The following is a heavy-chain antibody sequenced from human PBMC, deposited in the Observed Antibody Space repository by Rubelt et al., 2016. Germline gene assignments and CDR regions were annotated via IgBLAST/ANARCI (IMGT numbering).Heavy chain of an antibody. V-gene: IGHV3-23*04. CDR2: ISGSGGST. CDR3: AKAEELVPCFDY. CDR1: GFTFSSYW. J-gene: IGHJ4*02. D-gene: IGHD6-13*01. Sequence: EVQLVESGGGLVQPGGSLRLSCAASGFTFSSYWMSWVRQAPGKGLEWVSAISGSGGSTYYADSVKGRFTISRDSSKNTLYLQMNSLRAEDTAVYYCAKAEELVPCFDYWGQGTLVTVSS.